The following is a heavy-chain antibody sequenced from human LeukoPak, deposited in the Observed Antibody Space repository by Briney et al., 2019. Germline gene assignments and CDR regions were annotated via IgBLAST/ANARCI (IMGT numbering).Heavy chain of an antibody. CDR1: RYTFTDYY. Sequence: ASVTVSFMASRYTFTDYYMHWVRQAPGQGREGMGWINPNSGGTNYAQKFQGRVTMTRDTSISTAYMELSGLRSDDTAVYYCARGHVVEALDVWGQGTTVTVSS. D-gene: IGHD2-21*01. CDR2: INPNSGGT. V-gene: IGHV1-2*02. J-gene: IGHJ6*02. CDR3: ARGHVVEALDV.